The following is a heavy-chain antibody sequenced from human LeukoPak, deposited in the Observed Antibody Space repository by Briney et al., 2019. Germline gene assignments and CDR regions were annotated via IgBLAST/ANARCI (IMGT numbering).Heavy chain of an antibody. Sequence: GGSLRLSCAASGFTFSSYSMNWVRQAPGKGLEWVAVISSDGSTEYYADSVKGRFTISRDNSKNTLYLQMNSLTAEDTAVYYCARSFVYSSGWQNFDYWGQGTLVNVSS. D-gene: IGHD6-19*01. CDR1: GFTFSSYS. J-gene: IGHJ4*02. V-gene: IGHV3-30*03. CDR3: ARSFVYSSGWQNFDY. CDR2: ISSDGSTE.